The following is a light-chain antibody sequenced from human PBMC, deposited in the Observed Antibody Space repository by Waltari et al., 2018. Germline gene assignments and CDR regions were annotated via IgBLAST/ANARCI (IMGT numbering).Light chain of an antibody. CDR1: QDISRW. J-gene: IGKJ4*01. V-gene: IGKV1-12*01. CDR3: QQANSFPLT. CDR2: AAS. Sequence: DIQMTQFPSSVSASVGGRVTITCRASQDISRWLAWYQQKPGKAPKFLIYAASNLQSGVPSRFSGTGSGTDFTLTISSLQPEDFATYYCQQANSFPLTFGGGTKVEIK.